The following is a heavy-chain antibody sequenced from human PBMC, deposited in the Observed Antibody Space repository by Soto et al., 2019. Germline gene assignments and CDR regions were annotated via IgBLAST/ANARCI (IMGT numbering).Heavy chain of an antibody. CDR1: GGAFSVYY. V-gene: IGHV4-34*01. CDR3: ARDKIAGIFDY. J-gene: IGHJ4*02. D-gene: IGHD2-21*01. Sequence: SETLSLNFAVYGGAFSVYYWSWIRQPPGQGLEWVGEINHSGSTNYNPSLKSRVTISVDTSKNQFSLKLSSVTAADTAVYYCARDKIAGIFDYWGQGTLVTVSS. CDR2: INHSGST.